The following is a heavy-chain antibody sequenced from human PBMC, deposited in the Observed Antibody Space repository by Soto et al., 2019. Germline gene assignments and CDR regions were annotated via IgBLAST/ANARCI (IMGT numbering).Heavy chain of an antibody. CDR2: IISSSSTI. D-gene: IGHD3-10*01. CDR3: ARANYYGSPGDFDY. CDR1: GFTFSSYS. J-gene: IGHJ4*02. Sequence: GGSLRLSCAASGFTFSSYSMNWVRQAPGKGLEWVSFIISSSSTIYYADSVKGRFTISRDIAKNSLYLQMNSLRAEDTAVYYCARANYYGSPGDFDYWGQGTLVTVSS. V-gene: IGHV3-48*01.